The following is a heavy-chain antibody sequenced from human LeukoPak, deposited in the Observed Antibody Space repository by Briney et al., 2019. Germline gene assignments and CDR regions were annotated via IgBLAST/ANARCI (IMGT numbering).Heavy chain of an antibody. CDR3: ARAQEVVTLNYFDY. D-gene: IGHD4-23*01. J-gene: IGHJ4*02. Sequence: PGGSLRLSCAASGFTFSNYAMSWVRQAPGRGLEWVSAITGSGGSTYYADSVKGRFTISRDNAKNSLYLQMNSLRAEDTAVYYCARAQEVVTLNYFDYWGQGTLVTVSS. CDR2: ITGSGGST. CDR1: GFTFSNYA. V-gene: IGHV3-23*01.